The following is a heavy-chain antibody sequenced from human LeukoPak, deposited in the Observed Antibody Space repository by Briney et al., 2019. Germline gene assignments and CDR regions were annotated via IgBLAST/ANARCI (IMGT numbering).Heavy chain of an antibody. V-gene: IGHV1-69*13. CDR2: IIPIFGTA. J-gene: IGHJ6*03. CDR3: ARDGSIAARPVYYYMDV. Sequence: SVKVSCKASTGTFSSYAISWVRRAPGQGLEWMGGIIPIFGTANYAQKFQGRVTITADESTSTAYMELSSLRSEDTAVYYCARDGSIAARPVYYYMDVWGKGTTVTVSS. CDR1: TGTFSSYA. D-gene: IGHD6-6*01.